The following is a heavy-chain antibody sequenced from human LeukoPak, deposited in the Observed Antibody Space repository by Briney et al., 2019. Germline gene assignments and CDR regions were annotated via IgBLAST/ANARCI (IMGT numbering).Heavy chain of an antibody. CDR1: GASMTNFY. Sequence: PSETLSLTCTVSGASMTNFYWTWIRRPPGKPLEWLGYIYHSGNSNYNPSLKSRVTISVDTSKNQFSLKLTSVTAADTAVYYCATAGPISGRHNYFDSWGQGTLVTVSS. V-gene: IGHV4-59*01. J-gene: IGHJ4*02. CDR2: IYHSGNS. D-gene: IGHD3-10*01. CDR3: ATAGPISGRHNYFDS.